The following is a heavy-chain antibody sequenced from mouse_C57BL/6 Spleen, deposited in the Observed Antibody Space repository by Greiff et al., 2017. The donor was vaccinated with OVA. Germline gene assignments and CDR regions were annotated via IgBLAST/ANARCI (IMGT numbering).Heavy chain of an antibody. CDR2: IYPGDGDT. CDR1: GYSFRSYW. Sequence: VKLMESGAELVKPGASVKISCKASGYSFRSYWMNWVKQRPGKGLEWIGQIYPGDGDTNYNGKFKGKATLTADKSSSTAYMQLSSLTSEDSAFYFCARGTAQARGYFYYWGQGTTLTVSS. D-gene: IGHD3-2*02. V-gene: IGHV1-80*01. J-gene: IGHJ2*01. CDR3: ARGTAQARGYFYY.